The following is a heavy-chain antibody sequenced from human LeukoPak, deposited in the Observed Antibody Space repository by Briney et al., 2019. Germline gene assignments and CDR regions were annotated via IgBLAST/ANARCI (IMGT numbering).Heavy chain of an antibody. J-gene: IGHJ5*02. D-gene: IGHD1-20*01. V-gene: IGHV4-39*01. CDR1: GGSISSSSYY. Sequence: SETLSLSCTVSGGSISSSSYYWGWIRQPPGKGLEWIGSIYYSGSTYYNPSLKSRVTISVDTSKNQFSLKLSSVTAADTAGYYCASRRIDTWNPLASWGQGPLVPVS. CDR2: IYYSGST. CDR3: ASRRIDTWNPLAS.